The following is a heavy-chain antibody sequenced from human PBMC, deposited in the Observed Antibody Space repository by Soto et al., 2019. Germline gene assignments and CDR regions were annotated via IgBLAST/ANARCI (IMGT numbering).Heavy chain of an antibody. CDR3: AKNADFWSWVMDV. V-gene: IGHV3-23*01. D-gene: IGHD3-3*01. CDR1: GFTFNSYA. J-gene: IGHJ6*02. CDR2: ISSSGDGT. Sequence: EVQLLESGGGLIQPGGSLRLSCAASGFTFNSYAMTWVRQAPGKGLEWVSIISSSGDGTYYVDSVKGRFTISRDNSRNTLNLQMNSLRAEDTAVYYCAKNADFWSWVMDVWGQGTTFTVSS.